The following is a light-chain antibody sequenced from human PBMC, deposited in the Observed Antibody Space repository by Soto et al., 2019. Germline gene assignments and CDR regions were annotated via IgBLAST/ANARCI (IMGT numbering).Light chain of an antibody. V-gene: IGLV2-23*03. Sequence: QSALTQPASVSGSPGQSITISCTGTSSDFGRYNLVSWYQQHPGKAPKLMIYEGSKRASGVSNRFSGSKSGNTASLTISGLQDEHEADYYCCSYAGSSTFVVFGGGTKLTVL. CDR3: CSYAGSSTFVV. CDR1: SSDFGRYNL. CDR2: EGS. J-gene: IGLJ2*01.